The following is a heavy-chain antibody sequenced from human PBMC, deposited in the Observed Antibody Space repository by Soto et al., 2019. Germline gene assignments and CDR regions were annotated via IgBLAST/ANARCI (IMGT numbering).Heavy chain of an antibody. CDR3: AREAPYSSGWLDY. J-gene: IGHJ4*02. V-gene: IGHV4-34*01. Sequence: SETLSLTCAVYGGSFSGYYWSWIRQPPGKGLEWIGEINHSGSTNYNPSLKSRVTISVDTSKNQFSLKLSSVTAADTAVYYCAREAPYSSGWLDYWGQGTLVTAPQ. CDR1: GGSFSGYY. CDR2: INHSGST. D-gene: IGHD6-19*01.